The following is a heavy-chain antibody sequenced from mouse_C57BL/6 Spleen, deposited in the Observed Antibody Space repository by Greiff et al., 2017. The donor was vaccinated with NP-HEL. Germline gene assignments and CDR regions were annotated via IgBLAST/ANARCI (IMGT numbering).Heavy chain of an antibody. Sequence: EVHLVESGGGLVKPGGSLKLSCAASGFTFSDYGMHWVRQAPEKGLEWVAYISSGSSTIYYADTVKGRFTISRDNAKNTLFLQMTSLRSEDTAMYYCAITTVEYYLDYWGQGTTLTVSS. CDR1: GFTFSDYG. CDR2: ISSGSSTI. J-gene: IGHJ2*01. CDR3: AITTVEYYLDY. D-gene: IGHD1-1*01. V-gene: IGHV5-17*01.